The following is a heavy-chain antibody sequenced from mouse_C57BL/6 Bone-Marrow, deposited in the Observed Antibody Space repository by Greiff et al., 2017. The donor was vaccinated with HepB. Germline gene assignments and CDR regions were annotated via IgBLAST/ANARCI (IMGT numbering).Heavy chain of an antibody. CDR3: ARKTTVVGYYYAMDY. D-gene: IGHD1-1*01. CDR1: GYTFTSYW. J-gene: IGHJ4*01. CDR2: IHPNSGST. Sequence: QVHVKQPGAELVKPGASVKLSCKASGYTFTSYWMHWVKQRPGQGLEWIGMIHPNSGSTNYNEKFKSKATLTVDKSSSTAYMQLSSLTSEDSAVYYCARKTTVVGYYYAMDYWGQGTSVTVSS. V-gene: IGHV1-64*01.